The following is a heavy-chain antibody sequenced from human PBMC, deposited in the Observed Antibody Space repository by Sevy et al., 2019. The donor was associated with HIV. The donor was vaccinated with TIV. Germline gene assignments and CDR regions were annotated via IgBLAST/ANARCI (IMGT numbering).Heavy chain of an antibody. CDR3: ARVSTTRPRVLDY. Sequence: SETLSLTCSVSGGSISSYFWTWVPQSPGKGLEWIGNIYFTGNTDYSPSLKSRVTLSLDTSKSQFSLTLKSVTAADTAIYFCARVSTTRPRVLDYWGQGTLVTVSS. D-gene: IGHD1-1*01. CDR2: IYFTGNT. CDR1: GGSISSYF. J-gene: IGHJ4*02. V-gene: IGHV4-59*01.